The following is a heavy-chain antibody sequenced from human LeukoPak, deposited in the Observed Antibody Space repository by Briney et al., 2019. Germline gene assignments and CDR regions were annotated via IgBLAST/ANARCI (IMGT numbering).Heavy chain of an antibody. Sequence: SETLSLTCTVSGASVSSASYWTWIRQPPGKGVEWIAHIYNGVNTNFNPSLKSRVTVSVDTSKNQFSLRLNSVTAADTAVYYCARSRAFNSGAFDPWGQGSLVTVSS. CDR3: ARSRAFNSGAFDP. V-gene: IGHV4-61*01. CDR2: IYNGVNT. CDR1: GASVSSASY. J-gene: IGHJ5*02. D-gene: IGHD1-26*01.